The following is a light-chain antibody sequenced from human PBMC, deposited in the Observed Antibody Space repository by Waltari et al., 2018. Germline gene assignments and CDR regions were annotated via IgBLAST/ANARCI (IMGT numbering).Light chain of an antibody. CDR1: QTLSITY. Sequence: EVVLTQSPGTLSLSPGETASLSCRASQTLSITYLAWYQQKPGQAPRLLIYGASSRATGIPDRFRASGSGTDFTLTISRLEPEDFAVYYCQQYGSSLPYTFGQGTKLEIK. J-gene: IGKJ2*01. V-gene: IGKV3-20*01. CDR3: QQYGSSLPYT. CDR2: GAS.